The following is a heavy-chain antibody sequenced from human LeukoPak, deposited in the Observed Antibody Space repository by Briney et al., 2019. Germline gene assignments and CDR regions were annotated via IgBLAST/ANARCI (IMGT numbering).Heavy chain of an antibody. J-gene: IGHJ6*03. V-gene: IGHV3-72*01. D-gene: IGHD6-19*01. CDR3: TRDSDYYYMDV. CDR2: SRNKANSYTT. Sequence: GGSLRLSCAASGFTFSDHCMDWGRQAPGQGLEWVGRSRNKANSYTTEYAAPVKGRFTISRDDSKDSLYLQMTSLKTEDTAVYYCTRDSDYYYMDVWGKGNTVTVS. CDR1: GFTFSDHC.